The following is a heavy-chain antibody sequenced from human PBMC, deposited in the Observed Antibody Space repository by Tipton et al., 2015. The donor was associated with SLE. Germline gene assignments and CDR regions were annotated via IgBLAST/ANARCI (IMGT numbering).Heavy chain of an antibody. CDR1: GFTFSSYS. V-gene: IGHV3-48*01. Sequence: SLRLSCAASGFTFSSYSMNWVRQAPGKGLEWVSYISSSSSTIYYAASAKGRFTISRDNSKNTLYLQMNSLRAEDTAVYYCARDRGDILTGSHYFDYWGQGTLVTVSS. CDR3: ARDRGDILTGSHYFDY. D-gene: IGHD3-9*01. J-gene: IGHJ4*02. CDR2: ISSSSSTI.